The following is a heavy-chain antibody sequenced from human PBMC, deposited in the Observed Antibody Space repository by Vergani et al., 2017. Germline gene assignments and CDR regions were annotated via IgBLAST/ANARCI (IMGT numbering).Heavy chain of an antibody. Sequence: QVQLVQSGAEVKKPGSSVKVSCKASGGTFSSYAISWVRQAPGQGLEWMGGIIPIFGIANYAQKFQGRVTITADKSTSTAYMELSSLRSEDTAVYYCAASSPTRQYYDSSGYYYPAGSAFDIWGQGTMVTVSS. J-gene: IGHJ3*02. CDR3: AASSPTRQYYDSSGYYYPAGSAFDI. D-gene: IGHD3-22*01. CDR1: GGTFSSYA. CDR2: IIPIFGIA. V-gene: IGHV1-69*17.